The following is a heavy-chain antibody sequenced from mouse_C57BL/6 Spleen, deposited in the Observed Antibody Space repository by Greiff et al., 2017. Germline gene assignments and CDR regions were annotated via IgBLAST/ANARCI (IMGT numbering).Heavy chain of an antibody. CDR2: IRSKSSNYAT. Sequence: GGGLVQPKGSLKLSCAASGFTFNTYAMHWVRQAPGKGLEWVARIRSKSSNYATYYADSVKDRFTISRDDSQSMLYLQMNNLKTEDTAMYYCVRGGVYYYGSSPYWYFDVWGTGTTVTVSS. CDR1: GFTFNTYA. CDR3: VRGGVYYYGSSPYWYFDV. D-gene: IGHD1-1*01. J-gene: IGHJ1*03. V-gene: IGHV10-3*01.